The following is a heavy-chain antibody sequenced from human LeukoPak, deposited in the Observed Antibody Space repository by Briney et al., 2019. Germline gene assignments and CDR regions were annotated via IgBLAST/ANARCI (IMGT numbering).Heavy chain of an antibody. D-gene: IGHD6-13*01. CDR1: GGSISSYY. V-gene: IGHV4-59*01. CDR3: ARDARQLVPYYYYMDV. Sequence: SETLSLTCTVFGGSISSYYWSWIRQPPGRGREWMGYIYYSGSTNYNPSLKSRVTISVDTSKNQFSLKLSSVTAADTAVYYCARDARQLVPYYYYMDVWGKGTTVTVSS. CDR2: IYYSGST. J-gene: IGHJ6*03.